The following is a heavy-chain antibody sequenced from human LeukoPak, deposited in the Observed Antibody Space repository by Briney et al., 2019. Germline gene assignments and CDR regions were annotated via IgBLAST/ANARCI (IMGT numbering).Heavy chain of an antibody. Sequence: GGSLRLSCAASGFTFSTFDMNWVRQAPGKGLEWVSYISSGSSTIYYADSVKGRFTISRDNAKNSLYLQMNSLRAEDTAVYYCAKPDSKYYYDSSGYFDPWGQGTLVTVSS. CDR3: AKPDSKYYYDSSGYFDP. CDR2: ISSGSSTI. J-gene: IGHJ5*02. V-gene: IGHV3-48*01. D-gene: IGHD3-22*01. CDR1: GFTFSTFD.